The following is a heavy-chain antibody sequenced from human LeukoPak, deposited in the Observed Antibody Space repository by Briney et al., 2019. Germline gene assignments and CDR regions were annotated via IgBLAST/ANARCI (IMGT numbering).Heavy chain of an antibody. CDR1: GFTFSSYS. J-gene: IGHJ3*02. Sequence: GGSLRLSCAASGFTFSSYSMNWVRQAPGKGLEWVGRIKSKTNGGTTDYAAPVKGRFTISRDESKNTLYLQINSLKTEDTAVYYCTTEGSTYGYHSFDIWGQGTMVTVSS. CDR3: TTEGSTYGYHSFDI. CDR2: IKSKTNGGTT. V-gene: IGHV3-15*01. D-gene: IGHD5-18*01.